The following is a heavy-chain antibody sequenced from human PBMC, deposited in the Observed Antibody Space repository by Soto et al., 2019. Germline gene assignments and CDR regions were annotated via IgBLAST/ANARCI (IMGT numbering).Heavy chain of an antibody. Sequence: QVQLQESGPGLVKPSETLSLTCTVSGGSISSYYWSWIRQPPGKGLEWIGYIYYSGSTNYNPSLKSRVTISVDTSKYQFSLKLSSVTAADTAVYYCARGYCGGDCYSYNWFDPWGQGTLVTVSS. V-gene: IGHV4-59*01. CDR2: IYYSGST. J-gene: IGHJ5*02. D-gene: IGHD2-21*02. CDR1: GGSISSYY. CDR3: ARGYCGGDCYSYNWFDP.